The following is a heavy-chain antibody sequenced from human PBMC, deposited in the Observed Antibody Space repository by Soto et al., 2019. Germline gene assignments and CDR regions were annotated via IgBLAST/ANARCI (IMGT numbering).Heavy chain of an antibody. CDR1: GFTFSSYG. D-gene: IGHD3-3*01. Sequence: LRLSCAASGFTFSSYGMHWVRQAPGKGLEWVAVISYDGSNKYYADSVKGRFTISRDNSKNTLYLQMNSLRAEDTAVYYCAKDPRYYDFWSGYRPYYYYGMDVWGQGTTVTVSS. J-gene: IGHJ6*02. CDR3: AKDPRYYDFWSGYRPYYYYGMDV. V-gene: IGHV3-30*18. CDR2: ISYDGSNK.